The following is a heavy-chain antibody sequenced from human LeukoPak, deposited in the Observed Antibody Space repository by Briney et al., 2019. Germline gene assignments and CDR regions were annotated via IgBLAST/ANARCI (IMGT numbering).Heavy chain of an antibody. V-gene: IGHV3-48*02. CDR2: ISSSSSTI. Sequence: GGSLRLSCAASGFTFSSYSMNWVRQAPGKGLEWVSYISSSSSTIYYADSVKGRFTISRDNAKSSLYLQMNSLRDEDTAVYYCARDREDGYNSRFDPWGQGTLVTVSS. J-gene: IGHJ5*02. CDR3: ARDREDGYNSRFDP. D-gene: IGHD5-12*01. CDR1: GFTFSSYS.